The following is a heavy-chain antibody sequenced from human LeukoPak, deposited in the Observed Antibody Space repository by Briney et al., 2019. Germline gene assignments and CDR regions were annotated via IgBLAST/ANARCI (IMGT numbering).Heavy chain of an antibody. CDR3: AKDLSLYYYGSGSLSGFDY. CDR1: GFTFSSYS. Sequence: GGSLRLSCAASGFTFSSYSMNWVRQAPGKGLEWVSSISSSSSYIYYADSVKGRFTISRDNSKNTLYLQMNSLRAEDTAVYYCAKDLSLYYYGSGSLSGFDYWGQGTLVTVSS. J-gene: IGHJ4*02. D-gene: IGHD3-10*01. V-gene: IGHV3-21*04. CDR2: ISSSSSYI.